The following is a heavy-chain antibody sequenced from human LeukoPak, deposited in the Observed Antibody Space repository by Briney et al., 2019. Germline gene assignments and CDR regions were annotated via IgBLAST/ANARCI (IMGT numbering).Heavy chain of an antibody. CDR3: ARDEDSPSFGY. CDR1: GYTFTGYY. V-gene: IGHV1-2*02. J-gene: IGHJ4*02. CDR2: INPNSGGT. Sequence: ASVKLSCKASGYTFTGYYMHWVRQAPGQGLEWMGWINPNSGGTNYAQKFLGRVTMTRDTTISTAYMELSRLRSDDTAVYYCARDEDSPSFGYWGQGTLVTVSS. D-gene: IGHD2-15*01.